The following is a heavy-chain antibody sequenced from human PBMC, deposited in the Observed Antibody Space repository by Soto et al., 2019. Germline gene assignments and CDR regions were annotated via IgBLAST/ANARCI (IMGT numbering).Heavy chain of an antibody. V-gene: IGHV3-23*01. CDR2: ISGSGGST. J-gene: IGHJ4*02. CDR3: AKDLMTFTTVTTDY. Sequence: AGGALRHPRAASGFTLSSYALSLGRQAPGKGLEWVSAISGSGGSTYYADSVKGRFTISRDNSKNTLYLQMNSLRAEDTAVYYCAKDLMTFTTVTTDYWGQGTLVTVSS. D-gene: IGHD4-17*01. CDR1: GFTLSSYA.